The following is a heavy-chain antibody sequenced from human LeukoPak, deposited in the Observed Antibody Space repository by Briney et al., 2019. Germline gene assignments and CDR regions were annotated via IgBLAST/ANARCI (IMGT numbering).Heavy chain of an antibody. V-gene: IGHV4-59*10. CDR2: IYTSGTT. D-gene: IGHD6-6*01. CDR1: GGSFSGYY. CDR3: ARSIAARRDNWFDP. J-gene: IGHJ5*02. Sequence: PSETLSLTCAVYGGSFSGYYWSWIRQPAGKGLEWIGRIYTSGTTHYNPSLKSRVTMSVDTSKNQFSLKLSSATAADTAVYYCARSIAARRDNWFDPWGQGTLVTVSS.